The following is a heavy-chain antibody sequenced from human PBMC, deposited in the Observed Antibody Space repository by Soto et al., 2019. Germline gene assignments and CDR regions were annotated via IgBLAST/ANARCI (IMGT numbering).Heavy chain of an antibody. CDR3: ARKIRSHGSQQGYNWFDP. Sequence: ASVKVSCKASGGTFSSYAVSWVRQAPGQGLEWMGDIIPIFITANYAQKFQGRVTISADESTSTAYMELSSLRSEDTAVYYCARKIRSHGSQQGYNWFDPWGQGTLVTV. CDR2: IIPIFITA. V-gene: IGHV1-69*13. J-gene: IGHJ5*02. CDR1: GGTFSSYA. D-gene: IGHD5-18*01.